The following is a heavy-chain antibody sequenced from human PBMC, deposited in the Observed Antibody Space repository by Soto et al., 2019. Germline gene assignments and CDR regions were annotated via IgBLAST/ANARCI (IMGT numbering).Heavy chain of an antibody. CDR2: IYWDADK. CDR3: AHEIYSYGPDY. CDR1: GFSLSTSGVG. Sequence: QITLKESGPTLVKPTQTLTLTCTFSGFSLSTSGVGVGWIRQSPGKALEWLALIYWDADKRYSPSLKSRLTISNDTTKNQVVLTMTNVDPVDTATYLCAHEIYSYGPDYWGQGTLVTVSS. D-gene: IGHD5-18*01. V-gene: IGHV2-5*02. J-gene: IGHJ4*02.